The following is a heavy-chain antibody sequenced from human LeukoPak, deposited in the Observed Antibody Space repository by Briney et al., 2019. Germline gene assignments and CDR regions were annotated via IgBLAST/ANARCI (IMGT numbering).Heavy chain of an antibody. CDR3: AGGYGSSWSFDH. CDR2: MHHSGSS. J-gene: IGHJ4*02. CDR1: GVSIRSYY. D-gene: IGHD2-2*01. V-gene: IGHV4-59*01. Sequence: SETLSLTCTVPGVSIRSYYWNWVRQSPGRGLEWIGYMHHSGSSHYNPFLKSRVTISVDTSKNHFSLKLNSVTAADTAVYYCAGGYGSSWSFDHWGQGTLVTVSS.